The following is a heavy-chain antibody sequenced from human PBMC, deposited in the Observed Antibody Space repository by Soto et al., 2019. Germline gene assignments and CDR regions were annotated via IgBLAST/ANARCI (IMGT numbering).Heavy chain of an antibody. CDR1: GFTFSSYA. CDR2: ISGSGGST. V-gene: IGHV3-23*01. D-gene: IGHD3-10*01. Sequence: EVQLLESGGGLVQPGGSLRLSCAASGFTFSSYAMSWVRQAPGKWLEWVSAISGSGGSTYYADSVKGRFTISRDNSKNRLYLQMISLSAEDTAVDYCAKVAETLCFGAFDYWGQGTLVTVSS. CDR3: AKVAETLCFGAFDY. J-gene: IGHJ4*02.